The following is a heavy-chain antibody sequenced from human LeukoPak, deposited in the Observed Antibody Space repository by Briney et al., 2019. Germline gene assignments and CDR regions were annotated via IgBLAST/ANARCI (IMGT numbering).Heavy chain of an antibody. CDR2: ITSSSNTV. V-gene: IGHV3-48*01. Sequence: GGSLRLSCAASGFTFSNYNMFWARQAPGKGLEWVSYITSSSNTVHYADSVKGRFIISRDKSKNTLYLQMSSLRAEDTAVYYCVKQGQEMATTFFDYWGQGTLVTVSS. D-gene: IGHD5-24*01. CDR1: GFTFSNYN. J-gene: IGHJ4*02. CDR3: VKQGQEMATTFFDY.